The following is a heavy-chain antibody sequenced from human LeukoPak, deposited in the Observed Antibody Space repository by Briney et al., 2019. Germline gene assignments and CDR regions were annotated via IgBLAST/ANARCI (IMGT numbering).Heavy chain of an antibody. CDR3: ARGFGERITIFRRWFDP. Sequence: SETLSLTCAVYGGSFSGYYWSWIRQPPGKGLEWIGEINHSGSTNYNPSLKSRVTISVDTSKNQFSLKLSSVTAADTAVYYCARGFGERITIFRRWFDPWGQGTMVTVSS. CDR2: INHSGST. V-gene: IGHV4-34*01. J-gene: IGHJ5*02. D-gene: IGHD3-9*01. CDR1: GGSFSGYY.